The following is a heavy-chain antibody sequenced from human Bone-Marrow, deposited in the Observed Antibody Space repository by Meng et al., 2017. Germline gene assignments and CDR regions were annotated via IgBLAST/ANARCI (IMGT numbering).Heavy chain of an antibody. D-gene: IGHD1-20*01. CDR3: ARGFVRNWNDLP. V-gene: IGHV4-34*01. Sequence: QLQLHQWGAGLLKPSETLSLTCAVHGGSFSGYYCSWIRQPPRKGLEWIVEINNSGSTNYNPSLKSRVTISVDTSKNQFSLKLSSVTAADTAVYYCARGFVRNWNDLPWGQGTLVTVSS. J-gene: IGHJ5*02. CDR1: GGSFSGYY. CDR2: INNSGST.